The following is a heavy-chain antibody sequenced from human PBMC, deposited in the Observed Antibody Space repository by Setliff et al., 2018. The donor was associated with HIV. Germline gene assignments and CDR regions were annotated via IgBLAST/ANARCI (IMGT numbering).Heavy chain of an antibody. CDR3: ARRTGFSSDF. V-gene: IGHV4-34*12. CDR1: GGSFSGYY. D-gene: IGHD6-13*01. J-gene: IGHJ4*02. CDR2: SINGGST. Sequence: PSETLSLTCAVYGGSFSGYYWSWIRQPPGKGLEWIGESINGGSTNYNPSLKSRLTISVDMSKSQFSLKLSSVTAADTAVYYCARRTGFSSDFWGQGTLVTVSS.